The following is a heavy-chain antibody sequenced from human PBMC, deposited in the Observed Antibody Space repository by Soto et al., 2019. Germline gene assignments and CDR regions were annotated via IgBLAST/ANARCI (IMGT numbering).Heavy chain of an antibody. CDR1: GGTFSSYA. V-gene: IGHV1-69*06. J-gene: IGHJ6*02. Sequence: GASVKVFCKASGGTFSSYAISWVRQAPGQGLEWMGGIIPIFGTANYAQKFQGRVTITADKSTSTAYMELSSLRSEDTAVYFCARHLNYDILTGYYKRGPYYYYGMDVWGQGTTVTVSS. CDR2: IIPIFGTA. D-gene: IGHD3-9*01. CDR3: ARHLNYDILTGYYKRGPYYYYGMDV.